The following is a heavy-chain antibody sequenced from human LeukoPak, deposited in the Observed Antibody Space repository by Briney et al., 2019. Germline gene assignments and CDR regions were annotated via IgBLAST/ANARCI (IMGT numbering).Heavy chain of an antibody. CDR3: AKHYGSGTYYNYLDY. J-gene: IGHJ4*02. CDR1: GFTFSTYW. V-gene: IGHV3-74*01. Sequence: GGSLRLSCAASGFTFSTYWMHWVRQAPGKGLVWVSCINSDGSSPSYADSVKGQFTISRDNSQNTLYLQMNSLRAEDTAIYYCAKHYGSGTYYNYLDYWGQGTLVTVSS. CDR2: INSDGSSP. D-gene: IGHD3-10*01.